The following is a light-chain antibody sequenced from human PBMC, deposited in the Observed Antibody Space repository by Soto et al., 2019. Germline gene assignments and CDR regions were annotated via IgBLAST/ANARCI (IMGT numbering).Light chain of an antibody. Sequence: IQVTQSPSSLSASVGDRVTITCRSSQDISSYLAWYQQKPGKAPTLLXXASSTLQSGVPSRFSGSGFGTDLTLTISSLQAEDFASYYCQQLRSYPSTFGGGTKVDIK. CDR3: QQLRSYPST. CDR1: QDISSY. J-gene: IGKJ4*01. CDR2: ASS. V-gene: IGKV1-9*01.